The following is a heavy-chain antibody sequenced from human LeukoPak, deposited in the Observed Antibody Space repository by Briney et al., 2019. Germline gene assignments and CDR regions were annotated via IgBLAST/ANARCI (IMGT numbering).Heavy chain of an antibody. V-gene: IGHV3-30*11. CDR1: VXFPRGYT. D-gene: IGHD3-10*01. J-gene: IGHJ4*02. CDR2: VSYDGSNK. CDR3: ARGAEYYYGSGSIDY. Sequence: RRCPRLSCAPPVXFPRGYTVYSVPHRPRTGRECVSVVSYDGSNKYSADSVKGRFTVSRDNSKNTLYTEMNSLRAEDTAVYYCARGAEYYYGSGSIDYWGQGTLVTVSS.